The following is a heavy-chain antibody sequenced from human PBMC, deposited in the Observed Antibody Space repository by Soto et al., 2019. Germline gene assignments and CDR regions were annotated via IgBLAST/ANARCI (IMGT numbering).Heavy chain of an antibody. D-gene: IGHD6-19*01. J-gene: IGHJ6*02. CDR2: IYTSASI. CDR1: GAYINTYS. CDR3: ARDREAGYNFYYGMDV. Sequence: PSETLSLTCSVSGAYINTYSCTLIRHPAFKGLEWIVRIYTSASINYNPSLKGRVTLSVDTSTNQVSLRLASVTAADTAIYYCARDREAGYNFYYGMDVWGQGTTVTVSS. V-gene: IGHV4-4*07.